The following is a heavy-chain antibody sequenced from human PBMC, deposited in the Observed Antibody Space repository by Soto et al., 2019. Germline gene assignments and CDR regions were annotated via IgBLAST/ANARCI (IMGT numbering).Heavy chain of an antibody. V-gene: IGHV4-30-4*02. CDR1: GGSIIISDYY. CDR3: ARLMGDR. CDR2: FYNGGTT. D-gene: IGHD2-21*02. Sequence: SETLSLTCTFSGGSIIISDYYWSWIRQPPGKGLEWIGYFYNGGTTVYNPSLKSRVTISVDASKNQFSLTLTSVTAEATAVYYCARLMGDRWGQGILVTVS. J-gene: IGHJ4*02.